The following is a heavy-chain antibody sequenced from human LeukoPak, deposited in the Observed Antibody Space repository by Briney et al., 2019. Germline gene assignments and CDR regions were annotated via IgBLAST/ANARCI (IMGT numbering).Heavy chain of an antibody. J-gene: IGHJ4*02. CDR3: ASLGADSSGTHDY. CDR1: GYTFTSYY. Sequence: EASVKVSCKASGYTFTSYYMHWVRQAPGQGLEWMGIINPSGGSTSYAQKFQGRVTMARDMSTSTVYMEPSSLRSEDTAVYYCASLGADSSGTHDYWGQGTLVTVSS. D-gene: IGHD3-22*01. V-gene: IGHV1-46*01. CDR2: INPSGGST.